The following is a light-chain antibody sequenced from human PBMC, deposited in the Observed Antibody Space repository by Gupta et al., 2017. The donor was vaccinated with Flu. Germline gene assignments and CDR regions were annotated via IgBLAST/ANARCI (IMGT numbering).Light chain of an antibody. J-gene: IGLJ2*01. Sequence: NFMLTQPHSVSESPGKTVTISCTRSGGSIASNYVQWYQQRPGSAPTTVIYEDNQRPAGVPDRFSGSIDSSANSASLTIAGLKTEDEADYYWQSYDSSVIFGGGTKLTVL. CDR3: QSYDSSVI. V-gene: IGLV6-57*03. CDR1: GGSIASNY. CDR2: EDN.